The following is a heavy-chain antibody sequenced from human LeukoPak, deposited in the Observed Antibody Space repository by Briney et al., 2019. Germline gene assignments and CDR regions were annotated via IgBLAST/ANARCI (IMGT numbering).Heavy chain of an antibody. D-gene: IGHD3-22*01. Sequence: GGSLRLSCAASGFTFSSYAMSWVRQAPGKGLEWVSAISGSGGSTYYADSVKGRFTISRHNSKNTLYLQMNSLRAEDTAVYYCAKDPAPYYYDSSVVFDYWGQGTLVTVSS. CDR1: GFTFSSYA. J-gene: IGHJ4*02. CDR2: ISGSGGST. CDR3: AKDPAPYYYDSSVVFDY. V-gene: IGHV3-23*01.